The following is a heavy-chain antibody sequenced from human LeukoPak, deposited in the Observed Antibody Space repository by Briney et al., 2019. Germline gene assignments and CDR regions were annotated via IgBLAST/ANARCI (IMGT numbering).Heavy chain of an antibody. CDR2: INAGNGNT. CDR3: ARDGYSSGYYSVDY. D-gene: IGHD3-22*01. J-gene: IGHJ4*02. V-gene: IGHV1-3*01. Sequence: ASVKVSCKASGYTFTSYAMHWVRQAPGQRLEWMGWINAGNGNTKYSQKFQGRVTIARDTSASTAYMELSSLRSEGTAVYYCARDGYSSGYYSVDYWGQGTLVTVSS. CDR1: GYTFTSYA.